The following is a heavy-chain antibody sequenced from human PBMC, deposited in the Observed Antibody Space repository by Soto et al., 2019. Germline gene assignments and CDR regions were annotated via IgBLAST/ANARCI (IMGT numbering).Heavy chain of an antibody. V-gene: IGHV1-69*02. J-gene: IGHJ4*02. CDR1: GGTFSSYT. D-gene: IGHD3-10*01. Sequence: SVKVSCKASGGTFSSYTISWVRQAPGQGLEWMGRIIPILGIANYAQKFQGRVTITADKSTSTAYMELSSLRSEDTAVYYCARGSSNYYGSGSHDYWGQGTLVTVSS. CDR3: ARGSSNYYGSGSHDY. CDR2: IIPILGIA.